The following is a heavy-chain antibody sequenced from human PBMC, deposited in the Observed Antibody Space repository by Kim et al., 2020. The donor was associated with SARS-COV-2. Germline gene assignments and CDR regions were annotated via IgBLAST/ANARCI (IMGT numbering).Heavy chain of an antibody. J-gene: IGHJ6*02. CDR3: ARDRKGWNDVNFYYYGMGV. V-gene: IGHV1-69*04. CDR1: GGTFSSYT. Sequence: SVKVSCKASGGTFSSYTISWVRQAPGQGLEWMGRIIPILGIANYAQKFQGRVTITADKSTSTAYMELSSLRSEDTAVYYCARDRKGWNDVNFYYYGMGVWGQGTTVTVSS. CDR2: IIPILGIA. D-gene: IGHD1-1*01.